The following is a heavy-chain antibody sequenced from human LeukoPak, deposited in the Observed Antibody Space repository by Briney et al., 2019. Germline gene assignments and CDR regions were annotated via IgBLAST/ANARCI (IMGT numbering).Heavy chain of an antibody. CDR3: ATAYYYGSGSYNYYYYGMDV. J-gene: IGHJ6*04. CDR1: GFTFSRYS. V-gene: IGHV3-21*01. CDR2: ITSSSSSI. D-gene: IGHD3-10*01. Sequence: PGGSLRLSCVASGFTFSRYSMDWVRQAPGKGLEWVSSITSSSSSIYYSDSLKGRFTISRDNAKNSLYLQMSSLRAEDTAVYYCATAYYYGSGSYNYYYYGMDVWGKGTTVTVSS.